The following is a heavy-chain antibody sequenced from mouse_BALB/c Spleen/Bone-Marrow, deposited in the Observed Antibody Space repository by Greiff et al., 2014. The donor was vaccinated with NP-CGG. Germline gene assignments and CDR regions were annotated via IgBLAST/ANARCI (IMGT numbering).Heavy chain of an antibody. CDR2: IDPSNGST. CDR3: AIYYYCSSGFAY. CDR1: GFNIKDTY. J-gene: IGHJ3*01. D-gene: IGHD1-1*01. Sequence: VQLKESGAELVKPGASVKLSCTASGFNIKDTYMHWVKQRPEQGLEWVGRIDPSNGSTKYDPKFQGKATITADTSSNTAYLQLSSLTSEDAAVYYCAIYYYCSSGFAYWGQGTLVTVSA. V-gene: IGHV14-3*02.